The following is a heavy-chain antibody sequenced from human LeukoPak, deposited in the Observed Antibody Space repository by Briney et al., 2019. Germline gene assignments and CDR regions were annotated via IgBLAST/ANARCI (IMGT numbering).Heavy chain of an antibody. J-gene: IGHJ4*02. CDR3: ARDNYGGYFDS. CDR2: IKQDGTKK. D-gene: IGHD4-23*01. V-gene: IGHV3-7*01. CDR1: GFAFTTYW. Sequence: PGGSLRLSCAASGFAFTTYWMTWIRQTPGKGLEWVANIKQDGTKKNYLDSVKGRFTISRDNTNNSLYLQMSGLRTEDTAVYYCARDNYGGYFDSWGQGTLVTVSS.